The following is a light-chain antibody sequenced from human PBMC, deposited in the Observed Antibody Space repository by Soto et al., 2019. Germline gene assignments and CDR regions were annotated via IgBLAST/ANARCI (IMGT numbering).Light chain of an antibody. Sequence: DIQMTQSPSTLSASVGDRVIITCRASQNIYSWLAWYQQKPGKAPKLLIYDASTLESGVPSRFSGSGSGTEFTLTISTLQPDDFATYYCQQYNTYTWTFGQGTKVDIK. CDR1: QNIYSW. J-gene: IGKJ1*01. CDR2: DAS. CDR3: QQYNTYTWT. V-gene: IGKV1-5*01.